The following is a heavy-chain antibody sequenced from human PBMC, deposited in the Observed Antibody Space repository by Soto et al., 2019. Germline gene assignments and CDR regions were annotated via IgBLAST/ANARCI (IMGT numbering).Heavy chain of an antibody. J-gene: IGHJ4*02. CDR2: ISSSSSYI. Sequence: EVRLVESGGGLVKPGGSLRLSCAASGFTFSSYSMNWVRQAPGKGLEWVSSISSSSSYIYYADSVKGRFTISRDNAKNSLYLQMNSLRAEDTAVYYCARVRGYSYGYDYWGQGTLVTVSS. V-gene: IGHV3-21*01. CDR1: GFTFSSYS. CDR3: ARVRGYSYGYDY. D-gene: IGHD5-18*01.